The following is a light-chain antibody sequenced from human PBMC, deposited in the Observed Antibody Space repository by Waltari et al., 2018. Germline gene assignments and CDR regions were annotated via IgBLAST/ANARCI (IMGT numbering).Light chain of an antibody. CDR1: QSVSSY. Sequence: EIVLTQSPATLSLSPGERATLSCRASQSVSSYLAWYQQKPGQAPRLLIYDASNRATGLPARFSGSGSGTDFTLIISSLEPEDSAIYYCQQRSKRPSFGQGTKVEIK. V-gene: IGKV3-11*01. CDR3: QQRSKRPS. J-gene: IGKJ1*01. CDR2: DAS.